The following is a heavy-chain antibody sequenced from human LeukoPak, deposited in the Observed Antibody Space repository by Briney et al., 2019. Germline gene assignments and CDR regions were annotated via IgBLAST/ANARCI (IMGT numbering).Heavy chain of an antibody. CDR3: ARGAESVVRSAFDI. CDR1: GFTFSSYG. D-gene: IGHD3-10*01. Sequence: PXGSLRLSCAASGFTFSSYGMHWVRQAPGKGLEWVAVIWYDGSNKYYADSVKGRFTISRDNSKNTLYLQMNRLRDEDTAVYYCARGAESVVRSAFDIWGQGTMVTVSS. V-gene: IGHV3-33*01. CDR2: IWYDGSNK. J-gene: IGHJ3*02.